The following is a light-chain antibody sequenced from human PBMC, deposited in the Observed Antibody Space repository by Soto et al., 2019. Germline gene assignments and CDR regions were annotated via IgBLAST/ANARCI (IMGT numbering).Light chain of an antibody. J-gene: IGLJ2*01. CDR2: EDR. V-gene: IGLV3-1*01. CDR3: QAWDSSSVV. Sequence: SYELTQSPSVSVSPGQTASITCCGDKLGDKFAYWYQQKPGQSPVVVIYEDRKRPSGIPERFSGSNAGNTAILTISGTQAMDEADYYCQAWDSSSVVFGGGTKLTVL. CDR1: KLGDKF.